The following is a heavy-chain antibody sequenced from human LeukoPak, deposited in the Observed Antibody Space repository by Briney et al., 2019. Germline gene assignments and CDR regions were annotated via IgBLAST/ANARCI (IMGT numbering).Heavy chain of an antibody. V-gene: IGHV3-23*01. J-gene: IGHJ4*02. CDR2: LSYSGGGT. D-gene: IGHD3-22*01. CDR3: AKDSEGKGGYYDPFDY. CDR1: GFTFSNYA. Sequence: GGSLRLSRAASGFTFSNYAMSWVRQAPGKGLKWVSALSYSGGGTYYADSVKGRFTISRDNSKNTLYLQMNSLRAEDTAVYYCAKDSEGKGGYYDPFDYWGQGTLVTVSS.